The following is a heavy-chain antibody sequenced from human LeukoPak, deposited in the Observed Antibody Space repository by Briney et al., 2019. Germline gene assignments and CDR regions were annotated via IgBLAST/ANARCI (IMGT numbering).Heavy chain of an antibody. CDR1: GFTFSNYA. D-gene: IGHD3-16*01. CDR2: ISGSGGST. CDR3: AKRARPFGGGFDY. V-gene: IGHV3-23*01. J-gene: IGHJ4*02. Sequence: PGGSLRLSCAASGFTFSNYAMNWVRQAPGKRLEWVSGISGSGGSTYYADSVKGRFTISRDNSKNTLYLQMNSLRAEDTAVYYCAKRARPFGGGFDYWGQGTLVSVSS.